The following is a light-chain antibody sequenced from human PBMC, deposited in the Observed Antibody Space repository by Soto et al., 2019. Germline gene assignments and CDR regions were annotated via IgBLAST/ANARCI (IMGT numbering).Light chain of an antibody. CDR1: QSISSW. V-gene: IGKV1-5*01. CDR3: QQSNSYSKLT. Sequence: DIQMTQSPSTLSASVGDRVTITCRASQSISSWLAWYQQKPGKAPKLLIYDASSLESGVPSRFSGSGSGTEFTLTISSLQPDDFATYYCQQSNSYSKLTFGQGTKVDIK. CDR2: DAS. J-gene: IGKJ1*01.